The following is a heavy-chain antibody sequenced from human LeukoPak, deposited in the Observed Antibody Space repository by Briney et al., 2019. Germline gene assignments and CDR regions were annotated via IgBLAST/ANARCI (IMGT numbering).Heavy chain of an antibody. J-gene: IGHJ6*02. Sequence: ASETLSLTCTVSGASVSSASYWSWIRQPPGKGVEWIAHIYNGVNTNYNPSLKSRVTISVDTSKNQFSLRLNSVTAADTAVYYCARGYWDYDSSGYYAPSRRYYYYYGMDVWGQGTTVTVSS. CDR1: GASVSSASY. V-gene: IGHV4-61*01. D-gene: IGHD3-22*01. CDR2: IYNGVNT. CDR3: ARGYWDYDSSGYYAPSRRYYYYYGMDV.